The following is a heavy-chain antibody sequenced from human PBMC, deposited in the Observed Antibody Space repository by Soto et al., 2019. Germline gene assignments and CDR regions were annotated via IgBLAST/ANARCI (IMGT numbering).Heavy chain of an antibody. CDR3: VRGRFRRTWFDP. J-gene: IGHJ5*02. V-gene: IGHV1-8*01. CDR1: GYTFTNYD. D-gene: IGHD3-16*01. CDR2: MNPDSGNT. Sequence: QVQLVQSGAEVKKPGASVKVSCKASGYTFTNYDIHWVRQATGQGLEWMGWMNPDSGNTGQSKQFQGRVTMTRDTSISTAYMEMSSLRSEDTAVYYCVRGRFRRTWFDPWGQGTLVTVSS.